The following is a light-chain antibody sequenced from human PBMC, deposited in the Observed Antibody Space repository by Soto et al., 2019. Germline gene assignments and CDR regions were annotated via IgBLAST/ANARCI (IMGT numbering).Light chain of an antibody. CDR1: KLGDKY. V-gene: IGLV3-1*01. CDR3: QAWGSSIVV. J-gene: IGLJ2*01. CDR2: QNN. Sequence: SYELTQPPSVSGSPGQTASITCSGDKLGDKYACWYQQKPGQSPVLVIYQNNKRPSGIPERFSGSNSGNTATLTISGTQAMDEADYYCQAWGSSIVVFGGGTKLTVL.